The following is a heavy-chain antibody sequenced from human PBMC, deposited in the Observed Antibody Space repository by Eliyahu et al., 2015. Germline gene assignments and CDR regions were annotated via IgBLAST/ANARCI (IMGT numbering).Heavy chain of an antibody. J-gene: IGHJ4*02. D-gene: IGHD2-2*01. CDR1: GXPFSNYG. CDR3: VKDTVVVPAAPPGYFDK. Sequence: EVQLLESGGGLVQPGGSXRLSCAVSGXPFSNYGMSWVRQAPGKGLEWVSAISASGGATYYADSVKGRFTISRDNSKNTLYGQMNSLRVDDTAIYYCVKDTVVVPAAPPGYFDKWGQGTLVTVSS. V-gene: IGHV3-23*01. CDR2: ISASGGAT.